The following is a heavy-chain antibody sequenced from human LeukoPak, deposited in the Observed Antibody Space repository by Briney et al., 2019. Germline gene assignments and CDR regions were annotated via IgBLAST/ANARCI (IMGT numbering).Heavy chain of an antibody. CDR3: AAYGSGSYYNYFDY. Sequence: GASVKVSCKASGYTFTGYYMHWVRQAPGQGLEWMGRINPNSGGTNYAQKFQGRVTMTRDTSIRTAYMELSRLRSDDTAVYYCAAYGSGSYYNYFDYWGQGTLVTVSS. J-gene: IGHJ4*02. CDR1: GYTFTGYY. CDR2: INPNSGGT. D-gene: IGHD3-10*01. V-gene: IGHV1-2*06.